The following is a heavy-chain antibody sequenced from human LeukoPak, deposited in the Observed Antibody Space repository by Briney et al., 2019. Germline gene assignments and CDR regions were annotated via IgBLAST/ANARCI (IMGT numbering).Heavy chain of an antibody. V-gene: IGHV4-39*07. CDR3: ARGRLRRPGGGYDI. Sequence: SETLSLTCTVSGGSISSSSYYWGWIRQPPGKGLEWIGSIYYSGSTNYNPSLKSRVTMSVDTSKNQFSLKLSSVTAADTAVYYCARGRLRRPGGGYDIWGQGTMVTVSS. CDR2: IYYSGST. J-gene: IGHJ3*02. D-gene: IGHD5-12*01. CDR1: GGSISSSSYY.